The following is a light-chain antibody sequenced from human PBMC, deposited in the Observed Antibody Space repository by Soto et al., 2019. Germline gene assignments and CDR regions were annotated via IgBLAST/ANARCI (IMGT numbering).Light chain of an antibody. CDR2: GAS. V-gene: IGKV3-15*01. J-gene: IGKJ5*01. CDR1: QSISSN. CDR3: QQYGSSPIT. Sequence: IVMTQSPATLSVSPGERATLSCRASQSISSNLAWYQQKPGQAPRLLIYGASTRATGIPARFSGSGSGTEFTLTINSLQSEDFAVYFCQQYGSSPITFGQGTRLEIK.